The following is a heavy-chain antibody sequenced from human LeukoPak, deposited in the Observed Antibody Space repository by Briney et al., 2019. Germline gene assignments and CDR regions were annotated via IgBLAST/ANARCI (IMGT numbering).Heavy chain of an antibody. CDR2: IYYSGST. CDR3: ATASRGVIFGAFDI. V-gene: IGHV4-59*01. J-gene: IGHJ3*02. CDR1: GGSISSYY. Sequence: SETLSLTCTVSGGSISSYYWSWIRQPPGKGLEWIGYIYYSGSTNYNPSLKSRVTISVDTSKNQFSLKLSSVTAADTAVYYCATASRGVIFGAFDIWGQGTMVTVSS. D-gene: IGHD3-10*01.